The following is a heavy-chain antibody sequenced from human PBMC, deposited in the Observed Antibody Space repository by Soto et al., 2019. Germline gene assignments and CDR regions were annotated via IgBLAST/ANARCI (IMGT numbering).Heavy chain of an antibody. V-gene: IGHV3-23*01. CDR2: ISGSGGTT. CDR3: AKYCSSTSCLVVYGMDV. J-gene: IGHJ6*02. D-gene: IGHD2-2*01. CDR1: GFTFSSYA. Sequence: EVQLLESGGGLVQLGGSLRLSCAASGFTFSSYAMSWVRQAPGKGLEWVSAISGSGGTTYYTDSVKGRFTISRDNSKNTLYLQMNSLRVEDTAVYYCAKYCSSTSCLVVYGMDVWGQGTTVTVSS.